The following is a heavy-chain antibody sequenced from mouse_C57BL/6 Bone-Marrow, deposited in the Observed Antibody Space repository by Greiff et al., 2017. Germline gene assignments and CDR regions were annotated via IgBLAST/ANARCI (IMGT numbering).Heavy chain of an antibody. D-gene: IGHD2-1*01. J-gene: IGHJ1*03. CDR1: GFNIKDDY. CDR3: TCNYYWYFDV. V-gene: IGHV14-4*01. CDR2: IDPENGDT. Sequence: VQLQQSGAELVRPGASVKLSCTASGFNIKDDYMHWVKQRPEQGLEWIGWIDPENGDTEYAPKFQGKATITADKSSNTAYLQLSSLTSEDTAVYFCTCNYYWYFDVWGTGTTVTVSS.